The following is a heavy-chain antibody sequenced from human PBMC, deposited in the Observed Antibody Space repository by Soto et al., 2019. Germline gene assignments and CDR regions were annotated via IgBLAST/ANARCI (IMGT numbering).Heavy chain of an antibody. D-gene: IGHD2-2*01. J-gene: IGHJ4*02. V-gene: IGHV1-69*02. CDR1: GGTFSSYT. CDR2: IIPILGIA. CDR3: ATTEMGSTSLPFDY. Sequence: QVQLVQSGAEVKKPGSSVKVSCKASGGTFSSYTISWVRQAPGQGLEWMGRIIPILGIANYAQKFQGRVTITADKSTSTAYMELSSLRSEDTVVYYCATTEMGSTSLPFDYWGQGTLVTVSS.